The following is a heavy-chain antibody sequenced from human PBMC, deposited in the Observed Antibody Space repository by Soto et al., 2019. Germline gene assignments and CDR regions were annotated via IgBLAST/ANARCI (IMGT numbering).Heavy chain of an antibody. V-gene: IGHV3-9*01. Sequence: GGSLRLSCAASGFTFDDYAMHWVRQVPGKGLEWVSGINWNSGSIGYGDSVKGRFAISRDNGKNPLHLQMNSLSAEETAVYYCARAPGYCTTGVCSSHPNAFDIWGQGTMVTVSS. CDR3: ARAPGYCTTGVCSSHPNAFDI. CDR2: INWNSGSI. D-gene: IGHD2-8*01. CDR1: GFTFDDYA. J-gene: IGHJ3*02.